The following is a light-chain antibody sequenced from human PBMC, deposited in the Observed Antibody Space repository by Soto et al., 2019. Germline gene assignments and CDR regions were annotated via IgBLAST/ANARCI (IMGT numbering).Light chain of an antibody. J-gene: IGKJ1*01. CDR3: QQYNNWPPWT. CDR1: HSVSIN. Sequence: IVTTHSPAILSVSPGEIATLSFRSSHSVSINLAWYQQKPGQSPRLLIYDASTRATGIPARFSGSGSGTEFTLTISSLQSEDFAVYYCQQYNNWPPWTFGQGTKVDIK. CDR2: DAS. V-gene: IGKV3-15*01.